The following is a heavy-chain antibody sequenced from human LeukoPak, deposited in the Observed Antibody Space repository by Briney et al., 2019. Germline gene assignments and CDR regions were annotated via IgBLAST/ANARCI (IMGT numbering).Heavy chain of an antibody. CDR3: TRHSEWELLFDY. Sequence: GGSLRLSCAASGFAFSDSAMHWVRQASGKGLEWVGRIRSRANSYATAYAASVTGRFTISRDDSKNTAYLQMNSLKTEDTAIYYCTRHSEWELLFDYWGQGTLVTVSS. CDR2: IRSRANSYAT. J-gene: IGHJ4*02. CDR1: GFAFSDSA. D-gene: IGHD1-26*01. V-gene: IGHV3-73*01.